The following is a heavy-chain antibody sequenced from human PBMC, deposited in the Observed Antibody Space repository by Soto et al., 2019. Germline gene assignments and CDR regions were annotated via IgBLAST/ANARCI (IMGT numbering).Heavy chain of an antibody. V-gene: IGHV3-30*18. CDR2: ISYDGSNK. J-gene: IGHJ2*01. Sequence: QVQLVESGGGVVQPGRSLRLSCAASGFTFSSYGMHWVRQAPGKGLEWVAVISYDGSNKWYADSVKGRFTISRDNSMSTLYVQMNSLRPEDTAVYYCAKAWEQQSDYWYFDLWGRGTLVTVSS. CDR1: GFTFSSYG. CDR3: AKAWEQQSDYWYFDL. D-gene: IGHD6-13*01.